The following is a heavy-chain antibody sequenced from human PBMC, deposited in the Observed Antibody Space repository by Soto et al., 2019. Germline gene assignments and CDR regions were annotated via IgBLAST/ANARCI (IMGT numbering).Heavy chain of an antibody. D-gene: IGHD3-22*01. Sequence: GGSLRLSCAASGFTFSNYAMSWVRQTPGKGLEWVSAISGSGGSTYYADSVKGRFTISRDNSKNTLYLQMNSLRADDTAVYYCAKDQMYYYHTSAYFYWGQGTLVTVSS. CDR1: GFTFSNYA. CDR2: ISGSGGST. CDR3: AKDQMYYYHTSAYFY. J-gene: IGHJ4*02. V-gene: IGHV3-23*01.